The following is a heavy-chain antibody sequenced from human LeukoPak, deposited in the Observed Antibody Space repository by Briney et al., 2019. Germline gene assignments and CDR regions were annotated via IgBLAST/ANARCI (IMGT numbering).Heavy chain of an antibody. J-gene: IGHJ6*03. CDR3: TRGETMDV. D-gene: IGHD5-24*01. Sequence: GGSLRLSCEVSGFTFKTYWMSWVRQAPGKGLEWVANIDEDGNEEHYVRSVKGRFTISRDNAKNLVYLQMNSLRVDDTAVYYCTRGETMDVWGKGTTVTVSS. CDR1: GFTFKTYW. V-gene: IGHV3-7*01. CDR2: IDEDGNEE.